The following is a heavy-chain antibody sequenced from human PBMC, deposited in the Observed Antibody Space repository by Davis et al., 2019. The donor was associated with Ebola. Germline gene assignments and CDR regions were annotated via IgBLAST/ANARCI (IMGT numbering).Heavy chain of an antibody. CDR1: GFSFSDYF. V-gene: IGHV3-11*01. CDR3: AKDVGGYNTNDGFDI. CDR2: ISNSGLTI. Sequence: GESLKISCETSGFSFSDYFMSWIRQAPGKGPEWIASISNSGLTIEYAASLKGRFAISRVNAENSLFLQMNSLKPEDTAFYYCAKDVGGYNTNDGFDIWGQGTMVTVSS. D-gene: IGHD3-22*01. J-gene: IGHJ3*02.